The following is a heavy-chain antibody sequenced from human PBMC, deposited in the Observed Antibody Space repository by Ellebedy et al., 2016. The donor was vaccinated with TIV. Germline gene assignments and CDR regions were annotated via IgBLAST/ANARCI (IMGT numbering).Heavy chain of an antibody. D-gene: IGHD3-3*01. CDR2: IHMDGSFA. Sequence: GESLKISCAASGFSFSSYWMHWVRQAPGKGLVWVSRIHMDGSFARYADSVKGRFTTSRDNAKNTLYLQMNSLRAEDTAVYYCACPAVGFWSGYNEHWGPGTLVTVSS. CDR1: GFSFSSYW. V-gene: IGHV3-74*01. J-gene: IGHJ4*02. CDR3: ACPAVGFWSGYNEH.